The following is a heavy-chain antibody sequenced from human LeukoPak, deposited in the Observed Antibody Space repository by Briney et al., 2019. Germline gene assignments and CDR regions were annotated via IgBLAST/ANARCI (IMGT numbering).Heavy chain of an antibody. Sequence: PSETLSLTCTVSGGSISSALYLWGWIRQPPGKKLEGLGIVYYTMITHNNPARKSQVTISVETSKNQFSLNLSSVTAADTAVYYCARQEIGLRSFDPWGQGTLVTVSS. CDR3: ARQEIGLRSFDP. V-gene: IGHV4-39*01. CDR1: GGSISSALYL. D-gene: IGHD3/OR15-3a*01. CDR2: VYYTMIT. J-gene: IGHJ5*02.